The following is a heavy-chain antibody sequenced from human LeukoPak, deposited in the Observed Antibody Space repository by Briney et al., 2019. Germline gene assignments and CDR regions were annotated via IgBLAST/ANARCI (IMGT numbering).Heavy chain of an antibody. CDR2: IYYSGST. J-gene: IGHJ4*02. CDR3: AKGRITMVRGVPAFDY. Sequence: SETLSLTCTVSGGSISGYYWGWIRQPPGKGLEWIGSIYYSGSTYYNPSLKSRVTISVDTSKNQFSLKLSSVTAADTAVYYCAKGRITMVRGVPAFDYWGQGTLVTVSS. CDR1: GGSISGYY. D-gene: IGHD3-10*01. V-gene: IGHV4-39*01.